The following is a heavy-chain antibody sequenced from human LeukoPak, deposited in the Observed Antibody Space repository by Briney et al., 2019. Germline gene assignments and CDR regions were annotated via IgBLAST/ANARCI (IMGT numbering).Heavy chain of an antibody. J-gene: IGHJ6*02. Sequence: PSETLSLTCTVSGGSISSYYWSWIRQPPGKGLEWIGYIYYSGSTNYNPSLKSRVTISVDTSKNQFSLKLSSVTAADTAVYYRARDQIDDYYYYGMDVWGQGTTVTVSS. CDR2: IYYSGST. D-gene: IGHD2-21*01. CDR1: GGSISSYY. CDR3: ARDQIDDYYYYGMDV. V-gene: IGHV4-59*01.